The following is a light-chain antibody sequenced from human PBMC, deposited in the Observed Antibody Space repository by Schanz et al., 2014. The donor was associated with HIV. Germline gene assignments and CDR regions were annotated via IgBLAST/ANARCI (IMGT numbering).Light chain of an antibody. Sequence: DIQMTQSPSTLSASVGDRVTISCRASQSISNWLAWYQQKPGKAPKLLISKASSLESGVPSRFSGSGSGTDFTLTISSLQPHDFATYYCQHYNTFSPGTFGQGTKVEIK. CDR1: QSISNW. J-gene: IGKJ1*01. CDR3: QHYNTFSPGT. V-gene: IGKV1-5*03. CDR2: KAS.